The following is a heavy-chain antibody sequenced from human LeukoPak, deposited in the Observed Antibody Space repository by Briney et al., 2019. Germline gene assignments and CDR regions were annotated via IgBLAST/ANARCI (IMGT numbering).Heavy chain of an antibody. Sequence: GGSLRLSCAASGFTFSSYAMGWVRQAPGKGLEWVSGISGSGFTTYYADSVKGRFTISRGNSKNTLYVQMNSLRAEDTAVYYCAKSSNHYRPFDDWGQGTLVTVSS. V-gene: IGHV3-23*01. CDR3: AKSSNHYRPFDD. CDR1: GFTFSSYA. D-gene: IGHD3-16*02. J-gene: IGHJ4*02. CDR2: ISGSGFTT.